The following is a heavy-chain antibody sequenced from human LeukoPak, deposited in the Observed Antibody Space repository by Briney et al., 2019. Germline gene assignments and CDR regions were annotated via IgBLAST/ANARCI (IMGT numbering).Heavy chain of an antibody. J-gene: IGHJ4*02. CDR3: ARTRPHYDILTGTETEDY. CDR2: INHSGST. V-gene: IGHV4-34*01. CDR1: GGSLSGYY. Sequence: PSETLSLTCAVYGGSLSGYYWSWIRQPPGKGLEWIGEINHSGSTNYNPSLKSRVTISVDTSKNQFSLKLSSVTAADTAVYYCARTRPHYDILTGTETEDYWGQGTLVTVSS. D-gene: IGHD3-9*01.